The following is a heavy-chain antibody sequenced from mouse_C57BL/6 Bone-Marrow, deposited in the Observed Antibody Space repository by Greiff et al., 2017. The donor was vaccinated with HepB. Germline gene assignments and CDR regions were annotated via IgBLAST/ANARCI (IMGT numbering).Heavy chain of an antibody. CDR1: GYTFTDYE. D-gene: IGHD1-1*01. V-gene: IGHV1-15*01. J-gene: IGHJ1*03. Sequence: QVQLQQSGAELVRPGASVTLSCKASGYTFTDYEMHWVKQTPVHGLEWIGAIDPETGGNAYNQKFKGKAILTADKSSSTAYMELRSLTSEDAAVYYCARSEVLRWYFDVWGTGTTVTVSS. CDR2: IDPETGGN. CDR3: ARSEVLRWYFDV.